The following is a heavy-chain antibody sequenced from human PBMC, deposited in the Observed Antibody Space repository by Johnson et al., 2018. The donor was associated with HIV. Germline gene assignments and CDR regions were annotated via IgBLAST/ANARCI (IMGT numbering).Heavy chain of an antibody. CDR2: ISYDGSNK. V-gene: IGHV3-30*03. J-gene: IGHJ3*02. CDR3: ARVRGGRENAFDI. D-gene: IGHD1-26*01. Sequence: QVQLVESGGGVVQPGGSLRLSCAASGFTFRSYAMHWVRQAPGKGLEWVGVISYDGSNKYYADSVKGRFTISRDNFKNTMSLQMNSPRVEDTAVYYCARVRGGRENAFDIWGQGTMVTVSS. CDR1: GFTFRSYA.